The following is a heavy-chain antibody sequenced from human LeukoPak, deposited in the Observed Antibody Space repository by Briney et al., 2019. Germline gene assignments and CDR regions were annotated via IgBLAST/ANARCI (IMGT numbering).Heavy chain of an antibody. CDR2: ISYDGSNK. CDR1: GFTFSSYA. V-gene: IGHV3-30*04. J-gene: IGHJ6*02. Sequence: GGSLRLSCAASGFTFSSYAMHWVRQAPGKGLEWVAVISYDGSNKYYADSVKGRFTISRDNSKNTLYLQMNSLRAEDTAVYYCARELTPYYDFWSGYPSYYYYGMDVWGQGTTVTVSS. CDR3: ARELTPYYDFWSGYPSYYYYGMDV. D-gene: IGHD3-3*01.